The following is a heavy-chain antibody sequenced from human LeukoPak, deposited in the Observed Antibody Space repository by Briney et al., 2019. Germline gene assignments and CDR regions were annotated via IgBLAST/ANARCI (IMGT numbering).Heavy chain of an antibody. CDR1: GGYINTRSYF. V-gene: IGHV4-39*07. D-gene: IGHD3-22*01. Sequence: SETLSLTCSASGGYINTRSYFWGWIRQSPGKGLEWIASMYYSGTTYYNPSLKSRVTISVDTLKSQLSLKLSSVTAADTAVYYCAREYYDSSGYYPFDYWGQGTLVTVSS. CDR3: AREYYDSSGYYPFDY. CDR2: MYYSGTT. J-gene: IGHJ4*02.